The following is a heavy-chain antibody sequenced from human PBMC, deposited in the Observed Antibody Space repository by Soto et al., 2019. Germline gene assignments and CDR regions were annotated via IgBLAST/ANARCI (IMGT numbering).Heavy chain of an antibody. CDR3: ARGLTMVRGVIILDAFDI. CDR1: GFTFSSYE. D-gene: IGHD3-10*01. V-gene: IGHV3-48*03. Sequence: EVQLVESGGGLVQPGGSLRLSCAASGFTFSSYEMNWVRQAPGKGLEWVSYISSSGSTIYYADSVKGRFTISRDNAKNSLYLKMNSLRAEDKAVYYCARGLTMVRGVIILDAFDIWGQGTMVTVSS. CDR2: ISSSGSTI. J-gene: IGHJ3*02.